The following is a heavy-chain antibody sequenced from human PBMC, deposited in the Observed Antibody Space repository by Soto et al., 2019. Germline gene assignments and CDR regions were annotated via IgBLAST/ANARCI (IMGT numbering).Heavy chain of an antibody. V-gene: IGHV3-11*06. CDR3: ARVNRGSSSHRLNWFDP. J-gene: IGHJ5*02. D-gene: IGHD6-13*01. CDR1: GFTFSDYY. Sequence: QVQLVESGGGLVKPGGSLRLSCAASGFTFSDYYMSWIRQAPGKGLEWVSHFSSSSTYTNYADSVKGRFTISRDNAKNSLYLQMNSLRAEDTAVYYCARVNRGSSSHRLNWFDPWGQGTLVTVSS. CDR2: FSSSSTYT.